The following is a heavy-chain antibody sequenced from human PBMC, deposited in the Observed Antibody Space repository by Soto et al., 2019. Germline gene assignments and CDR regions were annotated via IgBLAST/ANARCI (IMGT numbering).Heavy chain of an antibody. CDR1: GYTFTGYY. Sequence: ASVKVSCKASGYTFTGYYMHWVRQAPGQGLEWMGWINPNSGGTNYAQKFQGWVTMTRDTSISTAYMELSRLRSDDTAVYYCARDGGGICSGGRCYDAFDIWGQGTMVTVSS. CDR2: INPNSGGT. CDR3: ARDGGGICSGGRCYDAFDI. J-gene: IGHJ3*02. D-gene: IGHD2-15*01. V-gene: IGHV1-2*04.